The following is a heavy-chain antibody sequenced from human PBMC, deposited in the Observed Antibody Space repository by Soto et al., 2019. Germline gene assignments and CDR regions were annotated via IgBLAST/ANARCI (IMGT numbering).Heavy chain of an antibody. CDR3: ARDMGIAAAGTIFDY. CDR2: IYYSGST. CDR1: GCSVCSYY. V-gene: IGHV4-59*02. J-gene: IGHJ4*02. Sequence: SETLSLTCTVSGCSVCSYYWSWIGQPPGKGLEWIGYIYYSGSTNYNPSLKIRVTISVDRSKNQFSLKLSSVTAADTAVYYCARDMGIAAAGTIFDYWGQGTLVTVSS. D-gene: IGHD6-13*01.